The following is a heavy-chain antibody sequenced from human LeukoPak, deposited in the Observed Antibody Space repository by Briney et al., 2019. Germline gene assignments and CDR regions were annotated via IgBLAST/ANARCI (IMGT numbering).Heavy chain of an antibody. J-gene: IGHJ4*02. CDR1: GFTVSSNY. Sequence: GGSLRLSCAASGFTVSSNYMSWVRQAPGKGLEWVSVIYSGGSTYYADSVKGRFTISRDNSKNTLYLQMNSLRAEDTAVYYCARETTRYYYGSGSSSAFDYWGQGTLVTVSS. V-gene: IGHV3-53*01. CDR2: IYSGGST. CDR3: ARETTRYYYGSGSSSAFDY. D-gene: IGHD3-10*01.